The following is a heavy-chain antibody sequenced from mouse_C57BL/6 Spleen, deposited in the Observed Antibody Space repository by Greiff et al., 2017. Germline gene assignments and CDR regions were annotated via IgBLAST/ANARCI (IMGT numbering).Heavy chain of an antibody. D-gene: IGHD1-1*01. Sequence: EVQRVESGGGLVKPGGSLKLSCAASGFTFSDYGMHWVRQAPEKGLEWVAYISSGSSTIYYADTVKGRFTISRDNAKNTLFLQMTSLRSEDTAMYYCARSYYGSSADYAMDYWGQGTSVTVSS. V-gene: IGHV5-17*01. CDR1: GFTFSDYG. CDR3: ARSYYGSSADYAMDY. J-gene: IGHJ4*01. CDR2: ISSGSSTI.